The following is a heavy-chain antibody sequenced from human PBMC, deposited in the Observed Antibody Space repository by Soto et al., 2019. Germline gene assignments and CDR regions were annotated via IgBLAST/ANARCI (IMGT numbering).Heavy chain of an antibody. D-gene: IGHD5-18*01. CDR3: ARDLRGYSYGHGDY. V-gene: IGHV3-21*01. J-gene: IGHJ4*02. Sequence: EVQLVESGGGLVKPGGSLRLSCAASGFTFSSYSMNWVRQAPGKGLEWVSSISSSSSYIYYADSVKGRFTISRDNAKNSLYLQRNSLGAEDTAVYYCARDLRGYSYGHGDYWGQGTLVTVSS. CDR1: GFTFSSYS. CDR2: ISSSSSYI.